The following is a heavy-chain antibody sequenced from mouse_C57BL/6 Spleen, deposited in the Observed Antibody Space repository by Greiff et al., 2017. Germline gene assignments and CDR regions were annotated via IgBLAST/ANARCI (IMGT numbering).Heavy chain of an antibody. V-gene: IGHV1-54*01. CDR3: ARYGYFAMDY. Sequence: VQLVESGAELVRPGTSVKVSCKASGYAFTNYLIEWVKQRPGQGLEWIGVINPGSGGTNYNEKFKGKATLTADKSSSTAYMQLSSLTSEDSAVYFCARYGYFAMDYWGQGTSVTVSS. CDR2: INPGSGGT. D-gene: IGHD1-1*02. CDR1: GYAFTNYL. J-gene: IGHJ4*01.